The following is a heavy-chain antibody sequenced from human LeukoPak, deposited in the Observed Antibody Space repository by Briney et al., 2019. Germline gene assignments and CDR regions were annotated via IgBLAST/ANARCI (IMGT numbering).Heavy chain of an antibody. CDR3: ARTVDTAMVISWGIWFDP. CDR2: IYYSGST. J-gene: IGHJ5*02. V-gene: IGHV4-39*07. D-gene: IGHD5-18*01. Sequence: SETLSLTCTVSGGSISSSSYYWGWIRQPPGKGLEWIGSIYYSGSTYYNPSLKSRVTISVDTSKNQFSLKLSSVTAADTAVYYCARTVDTAMVISWGIWFDPWGQGTLVTVSS. CDR1: GGSISSSSYY.